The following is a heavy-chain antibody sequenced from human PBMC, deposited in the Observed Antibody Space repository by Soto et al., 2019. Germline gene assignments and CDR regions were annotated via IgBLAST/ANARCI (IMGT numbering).Heavy chain of an antibody. CDR1: GFTFGDYA. V-gene: IGHV3-49*04. D-gene: IGHD2-15*01. CDR2: IRSKAYGGTT. J-gene: IGHJ4*02. CDR3: TRAGGCSGGSCYSIDY. Sequence: GGSLRLSCTASGFTFGDYAMSWVRQAPGKGLEWVGFIRSKAYGGTTEYAASVKGRFTISRDDSKSIAYLQMNSLKTEDTAVYYCTRAGGCSGGSCYSIDYWGQGTLVTVSS.